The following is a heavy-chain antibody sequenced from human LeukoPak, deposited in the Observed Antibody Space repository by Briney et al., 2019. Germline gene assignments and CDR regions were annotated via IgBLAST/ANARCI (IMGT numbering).Heavy chain of an antibody. V-gene: IGHV4-61*02. CDR2: IYTSGST. D-gene: IGHD5-12*01. J-gene: IGHJ4*02. CDR1: GGSISSGSYY. CDR3: AREAHSRHGGYGHYFDY. Sequence: PSETLSLTCTVSGGSISSGSYYWSWIRQPAGKGLEWIGRIYTSGSTNYNPSLKSRVTISLNTSKNQFSLKLSSVTAADTAVYYCAREAHSRHGGYGHYFDYWGQGSLVTVSS.